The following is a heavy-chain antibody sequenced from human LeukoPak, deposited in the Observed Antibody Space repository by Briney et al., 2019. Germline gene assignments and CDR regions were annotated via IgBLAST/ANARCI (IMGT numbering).Heavy chain of an antibody. V-gene: IGHV3-53*01. CDR2: IYSGGSA. CDR1: GFTVSSNY. CDR3: ARRDSSGYWYFDY. Sequence: GGSLRLSCAASGFTVSSNYMSWVRQAPGKGLEWVSVIYSGGSAYYSDSVTGRFTISRDNSKNTLYLQMNSLRAEDTAVYYCARRDSSGYWYFDYWGQGTLVTVSS. J-gene: IGHJ4*02. D-gene: IGHD3-22*01.